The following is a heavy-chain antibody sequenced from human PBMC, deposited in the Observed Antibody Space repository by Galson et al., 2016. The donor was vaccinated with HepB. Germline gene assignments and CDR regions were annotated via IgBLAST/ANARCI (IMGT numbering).Heavy chain of an antibody. CDR1: GFTFSEYY. D-gene: IGHD3-16*02. CDR2: ISSSGSNT. V-gene: IGHV3-11*01. Sequence: RLSCAASGFTFSEYYMSWIRPAPGKGLEWVSYISSSGSNTYYADSVKGRFTISRDNAKKSLYLQMNSLRADDAAVYYCARHFGGLIVEDWWGQGTVVTVSS. J-gene: IGHJ4*02. CDR3: ARHFGGLIVEDW.